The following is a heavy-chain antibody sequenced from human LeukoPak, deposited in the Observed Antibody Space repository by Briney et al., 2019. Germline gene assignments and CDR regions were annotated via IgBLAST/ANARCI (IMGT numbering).Heavy chain of an antibody. J-gene: IGHJ6*02. CDR2: ISAYNGNT. Sequence: AAVKVSCKASGYTFTSYGHSWVRQAPGQGPEWRGWISAYNGNTNYAQKLQGRVSMTTDTSTSIAYMGLSSLRSDDTDVYYCARDWYCSGGSCYSLIYNYYCGMDVWGQGTTVTVSS. CDR1: GYTFTSYG. V-gene: IGHV1-18*01. D-gene: IGHD2-15*01. CDR3: ARDWYCSGGSCYSLIYNYYCGMDV.